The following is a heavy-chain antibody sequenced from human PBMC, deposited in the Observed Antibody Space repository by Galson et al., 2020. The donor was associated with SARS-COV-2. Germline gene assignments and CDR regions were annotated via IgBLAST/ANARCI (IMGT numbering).Heavy chain of an antibody. J-gene: IGHJ4*02. V-gene: IGHV3-30*02. Sequence: KGRFTISRDNSKNTLYLQMNSLRAEDTAVYYCAKEQGWGWPHFDYWGQGTLVTVSS. CDR3: AKEQGWGWPHFDY. D-gene: IGHD6-19*01.